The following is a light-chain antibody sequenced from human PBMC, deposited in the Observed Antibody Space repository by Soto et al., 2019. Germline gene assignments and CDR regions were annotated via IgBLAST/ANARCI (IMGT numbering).Light chain of an antibody. V-gene: IGKV2-28*01. CDR3: MQALQTPPYT. J-gene: IGKJ2*01. CDR2: LGS. CDR1: QSLLHINGYNF. Sequence: DIVMTQSPLSLPVTPGEPASISCRSSQSLLHINGYNFLDWYLQKPGQSPQLLIHLGSNRASGVPDRFSGSGSGTDFTLRISRVEAEDVGVYYCMQALQTPPYTFGQGTKVEIK.